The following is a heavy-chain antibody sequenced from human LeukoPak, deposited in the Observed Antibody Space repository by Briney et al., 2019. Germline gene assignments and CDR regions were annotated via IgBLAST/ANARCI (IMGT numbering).Heavy chain of an antibody. D-gene: IGHD2-2*01. CDR3: ATPYPREYCSSTTCYFNY. V-gene: IGHV5-51*01. J-gene: IGHJ4*02. CDR2: THPSDSDT. Sequence: GESLKISCQGSGYSFSSYWINWVRQMPGKGLEWMGITHPSDSDTRYSPSFQGQVTISADKSISTTYLQWSSLKASDTTMYYCATPYPREYCSSTTCYFNYWGQGTLITVSS. CDR1: GYSFSSYW.